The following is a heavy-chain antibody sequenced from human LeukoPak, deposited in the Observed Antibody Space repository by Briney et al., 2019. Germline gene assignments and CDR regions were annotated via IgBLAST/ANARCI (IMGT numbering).Heavy chain of an antibody. CDR2: ISGSGGST. D-gene: IGHD2-2*01. J-gene: IGHJ6*02. CDR1: GFTFSSYA. Sequence: GGSLRLSCAASGFTFSSYAMSWVRQAPGKGLEWVSAISGSGGSTYYADSVKGRFTISRDNAKNSLYLQMNSLRAEDTAVYYCARGAIGAAVPAAMSYYYYYGMDVWGQGTTVTVSS. V-gene: IGHV3-23*01. CDR3: ARGAIGAAVPAAMSYYYYYGMDV.